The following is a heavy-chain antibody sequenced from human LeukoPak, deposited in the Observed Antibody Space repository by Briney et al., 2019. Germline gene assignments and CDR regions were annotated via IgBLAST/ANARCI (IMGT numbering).Heavy chain of an antibody. D-gene: IGHD6-19*01. CDR2: IKQDGSEK. V-gene: IGHV3-7*01. CDR3: ARVRIAVAVSAFDI. Sequence: TGGSLRLSCAASAFTFTNYWMSWVRQAPGKGLEWVANIKQDGSEKYYVDSVKGRFTISRDNAKNSLYLQMSILRAADTAVYYCARVRIAVAVSAFDIWGQGTMVTVSS. CDR1: AFTFTNYW. J-gene: IGHJ3*02.